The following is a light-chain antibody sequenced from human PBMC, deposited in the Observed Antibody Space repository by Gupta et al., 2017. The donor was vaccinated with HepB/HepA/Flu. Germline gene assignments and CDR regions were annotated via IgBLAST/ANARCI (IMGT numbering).Light chain of an antibody. CDR2: KNT. V-gene: IGLV1-47*01. CDR3: ATWDDSLRGYV. CDR1: RFSVGSKF. Sequence: QPALTQPPSVSGTPGRAVSSSCSGSRFSVGSKFVSWSQQLPGTAPKLLIYKNTQRPSGVPARFSGSKSGTSASLAITGLRSEDEADYYCATWDDSLRGYVFGTGTEVTVL. J-gene: IGLJ1*01.